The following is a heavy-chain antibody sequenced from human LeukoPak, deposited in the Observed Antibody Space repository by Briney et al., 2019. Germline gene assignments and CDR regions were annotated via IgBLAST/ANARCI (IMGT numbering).Heavy chain of an antibody. CDR1: GFTFSNAW. CDR2: IKSKTDGGTT. CDR3: TTDPRVLYGGNSPIDY. J-gene: IGHJ4*02. V-gene: IGHV3-15*01. D-gene: IGHD4-23*01. Sequence: GGSLRLSCAASGFTFSNAWMSWVRQAPGKGLEWVGRIKSKTDGGTTDYAAPVKGRFTISRDDSKNTLYLQMNSLKTEDTAVYYCTTDPRVLYGGNSPIDYWGQGTLVTVSS.